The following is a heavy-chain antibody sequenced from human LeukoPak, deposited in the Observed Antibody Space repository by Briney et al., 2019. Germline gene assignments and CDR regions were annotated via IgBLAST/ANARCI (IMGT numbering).Heavy chain of an antibody. J-gene: IGHJ4*02. CDR2: ISSSGTTI. CDR3: ARMDRGAYNSPYYFDY. V-gene: IGHV3-48*02. Sequence: GGSLILSCAASGFTFSSYSMNWVRHTPGKGLQWVSYISSSGTTIYYADSVKGRFTISRVNVKNSLYLQMDSLRDEDTAIYYCARMDRGAYNSPYYFDYWGQGTLVTVSS. D-gene: IGHD5-24*01. CDR1: GFTFSSYS.